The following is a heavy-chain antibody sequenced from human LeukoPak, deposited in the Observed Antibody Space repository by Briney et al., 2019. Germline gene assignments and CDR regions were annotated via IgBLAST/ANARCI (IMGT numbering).Heavy chain of an antibody. CDR1: GFTFSSYS. V-gene: IGHV3-21*01. CDR2: ISSSSSYI. D-gene: IGHD3-22*01. Sequence: PGGSLRLSCAASGFTFSSYSMTWVRQAPGKGLEWVSSISSSSSYIYYADSVKGRFTISRDNAKNSLYLQMNSLRAEDTAVYYCARDGAFSSGSFDYWGQGTLVTVSS. CDR3: ARDGAFSSGSFDY. J-gene: IGHJ4*02.